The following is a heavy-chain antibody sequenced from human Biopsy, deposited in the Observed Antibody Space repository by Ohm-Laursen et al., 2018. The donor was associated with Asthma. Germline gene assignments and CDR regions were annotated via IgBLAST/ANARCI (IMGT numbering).Heavy chain of an antibody. J-gene: IGHJ3*02. CDR1: GYTFISYA. CDR3: ARTYYDFLTGQVKDTFAM. CDR2: INAGNGNT. D-gene: IGHD3-9*01. Sequence: ATVKISCKASGYTFISYAIHWVRQAPGQRLEWMGWINAGNGNTKYSQKFQGRVTITRDTSASTAYMELSSLRSEDTAVYYCARTYYDFLTGQVKDTFAMWGQGTMVTVSS. V-gene: IGHV1-3*01.